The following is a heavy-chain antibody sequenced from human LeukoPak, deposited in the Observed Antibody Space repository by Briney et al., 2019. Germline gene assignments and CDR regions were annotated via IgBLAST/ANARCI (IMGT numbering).Heavy chain of an antibody. CDR1: GGTFSSYA. J-gene: IGHJ6*02. CDR3: AKDHYGDYAPPADPADYYDSGDYRYYFYYYGLDV. CDR2: IIPIFGTA. V-gene: IGHV1-69*05. Sequence: GASVKVSCKASGGTFSSYAISWVRQAAGQGLEWMGGIIPIFGTANYAQKFQGRVTITTDESTSTAYMELSSLRAEDTALYYCAKDHYGDYAPPADPADYYDSGDYRYYFYYYGLDVWGQGTTVTVSS. D-gene: IGHD3-22*01.